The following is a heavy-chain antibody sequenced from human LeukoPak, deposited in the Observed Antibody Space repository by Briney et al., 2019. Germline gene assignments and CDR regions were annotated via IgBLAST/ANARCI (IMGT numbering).Heavy chain of an antibody. V-gene: IGHV3-23*01. D-gene: IGHD6-19*01. CDR2: ISGSGGTT. CDR1: EFTFSSFA. J-gene: IGHJ4*02. Sequence: PGGSLRLSCAASEFTFSSFAMSWVRQAPGMGLEWVSAISGSGGTTYYADSAKGRFTISRDNSKNTLYLQMNSLRAEDTAEYYCAKGAGIAVTGTIPFDYWGQGTLVTVSS. CDR3: AKGAGIAVTGTIPFDY.